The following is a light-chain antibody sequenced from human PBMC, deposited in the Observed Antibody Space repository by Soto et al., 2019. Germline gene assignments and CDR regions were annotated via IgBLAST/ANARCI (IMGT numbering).Light chain of an antibody. CDR1: QSISNH. V-gene: IGKV1-39*01. J-gene: IGKJ1*01. CDR3: QQSYSGPPT. Sequence: IHITHSPSSLSASLAHRVIITFRASQSISNHLNWYQQKPGKAPKLLIFAASSLQSGVPSRFSGSRSGPDFTLTISSLQPEDFATYYCQQSYSGPPTFGQGTKVEIK. CDR2: AAS.